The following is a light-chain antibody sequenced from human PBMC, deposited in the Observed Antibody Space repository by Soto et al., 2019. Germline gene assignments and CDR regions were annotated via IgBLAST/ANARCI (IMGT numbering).Light chain of an antibody. CDR2: DAS. CDR3: QQYNSYSRS. CDR1: QTVERW. V-gene: IGKV1-5*01. J-gene: IGKJ4*01. Sequence: DIQMTQSPSTLSASVGDRVTITCRASQTVERWLAWYQQKPGKAPKLLIYDASSLEGGVPSRFSGSTSGTEFTLTISSLQPDDFATYYCQQYNSYSRSFGGGTKVDI.